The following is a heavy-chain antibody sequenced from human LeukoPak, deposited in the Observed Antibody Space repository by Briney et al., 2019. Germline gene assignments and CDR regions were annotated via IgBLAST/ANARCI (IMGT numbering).Heavy chain of an antibody. CDR3: ASRAVAGTGEYFQH. V-gene: IGHV5-51*01. CDR2: IFPRDSNT. CDR1: GYTFANYW. D-gene: IGHD6-19*01. Sequence: GESLKISCKGSGYTFANYWIGWVRQMPGKGLEWMGLIFPRDSNTKYSPSFQGQVTISTDKSINTAYLQWSSLKASDTAMYYCASRAVAGTGEYFQHWGQGTLVTVSS. J-gene: IGHJ1*01.